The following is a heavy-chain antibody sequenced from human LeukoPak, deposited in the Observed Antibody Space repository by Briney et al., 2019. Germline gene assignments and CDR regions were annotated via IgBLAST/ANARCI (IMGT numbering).Heavy chain of an antibody. CDR1: GFTFSSYD. D-gene: IGHD6-13*01. V-gene: IGHV3-33*01. J-gene: IGHJ4*02. Sequence: PGGSLRLSCAASGFTFSSYDMHWVRQAPGKGLEWVAVIWYDGSNKYYADSVKGRFTISRDNSKNTLYLQMNSLRAEDTAIYYCARDITTDSWYINYWGQGTLVTVSS. CDR2: IWYDGSNK. CDR3: ARDITTDSWYINY.